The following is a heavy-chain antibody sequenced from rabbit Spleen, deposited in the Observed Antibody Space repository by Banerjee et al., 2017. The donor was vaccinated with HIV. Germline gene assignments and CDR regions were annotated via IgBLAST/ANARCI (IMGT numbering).Heavy chain of an antibody. V-gene: IGHV1S47*01. CDR1: GFDITKYG. CDR3: ARDGAGGSYFAL. D-gene: IGHD8-1*01. Sequence: QQQLVESGGGLVQPGGSLKLSCTVSGFDITKYGVTWVRQAPGKGLEWIGYIDPVFGITYYASWVNGRFSISRENAQNTVFLQMTSLTAADTATYFCARDGAGGSYFALWGQGTLVTVS. CDR2: IDPVFGIT. J-gene: IGHJ4*01.